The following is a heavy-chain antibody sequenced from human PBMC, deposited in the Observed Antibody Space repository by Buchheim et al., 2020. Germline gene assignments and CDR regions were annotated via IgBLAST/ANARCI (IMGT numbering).Heavy chain of an antibody. CDR2: ISSSGSTI. V-gene: IGHV3-11*01. Sequence: QVQLVESGGGLVKPGGSLRLSCAASGFTFSDYYMSWIRQAPGKGLEWVSYISSSGSTIYYADSVKGRFTISRDNAKNSLYRKMNSLREEDTAVDYCARDWYYSSGWEPHPARGWFDPWGQGTL. CDR3: ARDWYYSSGWEPHPARGWFDP. D-gene: IGHD6-19*01. J-gene: IGHJ5*02. CDR1: GFTFSDYY.